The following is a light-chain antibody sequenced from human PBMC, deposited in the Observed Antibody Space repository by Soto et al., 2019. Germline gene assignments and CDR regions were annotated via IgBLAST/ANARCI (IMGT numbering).Light chain of an antibody. CDR3: QQYDDWPFT. V-gene: IGKV3D-15*03. Sequence: EIVMTQSPATLSVSPGERATLSCRASQSVRSNLAWHQQKPGQAPRLLISSASIRATGIPARFSGSGSGTEFTLTISILQSEDFAIYYCQQYDDWPFTFGQGTKLEIK. CDR2: SAS. CDR1: QSVRSN. J-gene: IGKJ2*01.